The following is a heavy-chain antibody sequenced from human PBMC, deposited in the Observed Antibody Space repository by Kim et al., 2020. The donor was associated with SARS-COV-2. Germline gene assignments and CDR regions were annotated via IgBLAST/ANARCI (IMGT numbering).Heavy chain of an antibody. CDR3: ARGPFGVLSSSWWGYWFDP. D-gene: IGHD6-13*01. J-gene: IGHJ5*02. Sequence: ASVKVSCKASGYTFTSYDINWVRQATGQGLEWMGWMNPNSGNTGYAQKFQGRVTMTRNTSISTAYMELSSLRSEDTAVYYCARGPFGVLSSSWWGYWFDPWGQGTLVTVSS. V-gene: IGHV1-8*01. CDR1: GYTFTSYD. CDR2: MNPNSGNT.